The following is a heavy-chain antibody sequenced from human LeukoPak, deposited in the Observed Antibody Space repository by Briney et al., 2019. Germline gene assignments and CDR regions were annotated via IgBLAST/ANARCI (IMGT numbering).Heavy chain of an antibody. CDR2: IYYSGST. CDR3: ARHSWVNGYFDY. J-gene: IGHJ4*02. CDR1: GGSISSYY. D-gene: IGHD2-15*01. Sequence: SETLSLTCTVFGGSISSYYWSWIRQPPGKGLEWIGYIYYSGSTNYNPSLKSRVTISVDTSKNQFSLKLSSVTAADTAVYYCARHSWVNGYFDYWGQGTPVSVSS. V-gene: IGHV4-59*01.